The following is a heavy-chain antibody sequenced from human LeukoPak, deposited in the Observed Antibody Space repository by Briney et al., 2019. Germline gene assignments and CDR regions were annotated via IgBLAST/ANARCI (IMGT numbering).Heavy chain of an antibody. D-gene: IGHD4-17*01. CDR1: GYTFTGYN. V-gene: IGHV1-2*02. CDR3: ASTQDYGDYYYYMDV. CDR2: INPNSGST. Sequence: ASVKVSCKASGYTFTGYNMHWVRQAPGQGLEWMGWINPNSGSTNYAQKFQGRVTMTRDTSISTAYMELSRLRSDDTAVYYCASTQDYGDYYYYMDVWGKGTTVTVSS. J-gene: IGHJ6*03.